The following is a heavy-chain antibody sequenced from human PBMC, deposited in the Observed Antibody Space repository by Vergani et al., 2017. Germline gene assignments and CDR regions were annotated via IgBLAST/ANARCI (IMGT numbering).Heavy chain of an antibody. CDR2: IIPIFGTA. CDR1: GGTFSSYA. V-gene: IGHV1-69*18. Sequence: QVQLVQSGAEVKKPGSSVKVSCKASGGTFSSYAISWVRQAPGQGLEWMGRIIPIFGTANYAQKFQGRVTITADESTSTAYMELSSLRSEDTAVYYCAIYSGFFGVGPCCRNAFDIWGQGTMVTVSS. D-gene: IGHD3-3*01. J-gene: IGHJ3*02. CDR3: AIYSGFFGVGPCCRNAFDI.